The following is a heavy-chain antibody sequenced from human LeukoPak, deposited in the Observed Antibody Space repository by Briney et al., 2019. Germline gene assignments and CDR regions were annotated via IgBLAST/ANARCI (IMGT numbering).Heavy chain of an antibody. CDR1: GFIFGTYG. V-gene: IGHV3-33*07. CDR2: IWYDGSNK. CDR3: ARDHCSSTSCYPDY. D-gene: IGHD2-2*01. J-gene: IGHJ4*02. Sequence: GGSLRLSCVASGFIFGTYGMYWVRQAPGKGLEWVAVIWYDGSNKYYADSVKGRFTISRDNSKNTLYLQMNSLRAEDTAVYYCARDHCSSTSCYPDYWGQGTLVTVSS.